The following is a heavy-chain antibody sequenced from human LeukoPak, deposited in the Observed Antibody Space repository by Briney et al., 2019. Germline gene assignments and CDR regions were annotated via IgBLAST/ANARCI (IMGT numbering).Heavy chain of an antibody. CDR1: GYTFTSYG. Sequence: ASVKVSCKASGYTFTSYGISWVRRAPGQGLEWMGWISAYNGNTNYAQKLQGRVTMTTDTSTSTAYMELRSLRSDDTAVYYCARDRAHCSGGSCYSPNWFDPWGQGTLVTVSS. J-gene: IGHJ5*02. CDR3: ARDRAHCSGGSCYSPNWFDP. V-gene: IGHV1-18*01. CDR2: ISAYNGNT. D-gene: IGHD2-15*01.